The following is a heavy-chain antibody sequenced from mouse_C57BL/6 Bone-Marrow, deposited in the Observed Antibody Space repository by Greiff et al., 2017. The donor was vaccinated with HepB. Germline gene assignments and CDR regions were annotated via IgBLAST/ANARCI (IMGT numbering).Heavy chain of an antibody. CDR1: GYTFTSYW. CDR3: ARKSLWYFDV. J-gene: IGHJ1*03. CDR2: IHPNSGST. V-gene: IGHV1-64*01. Sequence: QVQLQQPGAELVKPGASVKLSCKASGYTFTSYWMHWVKQRPGHGLEWIGMIHPNSGSTNYKEKFKSKATLTVDKSSSTAYMQPSSLTSEDSAVYYCARKSLWYFDVWGTGTTATVSS.